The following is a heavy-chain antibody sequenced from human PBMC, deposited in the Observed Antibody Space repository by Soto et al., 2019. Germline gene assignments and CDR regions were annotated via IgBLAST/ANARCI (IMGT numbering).Heavy chain of an antibody. V-gene: IGHV1-2*02. CDR3: TRGRFDRLPWTDY. D-gene: IGHD5-12*01. J-gene: IGHJ4*02. CDR2: INPNSGAA. Sequence: QVQLVQSGAEVKKPGASVKVSCKAIGYTFTGQFIHWVRQAPGQGLEWMGWINPNSGAANFAQKFQGRVTMTRDTSINTAYMELRSLRSDDTAMYYCTRGRFDRLPWTDYWGQGTLVTVSS. CDR1: GYTFTGQF.